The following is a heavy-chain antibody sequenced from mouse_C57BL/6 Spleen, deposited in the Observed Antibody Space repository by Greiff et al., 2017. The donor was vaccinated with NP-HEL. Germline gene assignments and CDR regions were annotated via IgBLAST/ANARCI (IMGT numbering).Heavy chain of an antibody. J-gene: IGHJ1*03. CDR1: GFTFSSYT. V-gene: IGHV5-9*01. CDR2: ISGGGGNT. CDR3: ARQTTVVAYWYFDV. D-gene: IGHD1-1*01. Sequence: EVHLVESGGGLVKPGGSLKLSCAASGFTFSSYTMSWVRQTPEKRLEWVATISGGGGNTYYPDSVTGRFTISRDNAQNTLYPQMSSLRSEDTALYDCARQTTVVAYWYFDVWGTGTTVTVSS.